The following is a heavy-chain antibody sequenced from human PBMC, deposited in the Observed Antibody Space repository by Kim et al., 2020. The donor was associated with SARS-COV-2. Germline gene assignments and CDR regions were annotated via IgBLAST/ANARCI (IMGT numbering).Heavy chain of an antibody. Sequence: ASVKVSCKASGYTFTSYALNWVRQAPGQGLEWMGWINTNSGNPTYAQGFTGRFVFSLDTSVNTAYLQISSLKAEDTAVYYCARADGRVVAAIYYFDYWGQGTLVTVSS. D-gene: IGHD2-15*01. CDR1: GYTFTSYA. CDR3: ARADGRVVAAIYYFDY. J-gene: IGHJ4*02. V-gene: IGHV7-4-1*02. CDR2: INTNSGNP.